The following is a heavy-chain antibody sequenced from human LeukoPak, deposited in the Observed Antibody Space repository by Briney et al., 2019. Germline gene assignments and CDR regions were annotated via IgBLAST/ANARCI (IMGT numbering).Heavy chain of an antibody. CDR2: INPNSGGT. D-gene: IGHD3-22*01. J-gene: IGHJ5*02. CDR1: GYTFTGYY. V-gene: IGHV1-2*02. CDR3: ARVDDSSGYALFDP. Sequence: ASVKVSCKASGYTFTGYYMHWVRQAPGQGLEWMGWINPNSGGTNYAQKFQGRVTMTRDTSISTAYMELSRLRSDDTAVYYCARVDDSSGYALFDPWGQGTLVTVSS.